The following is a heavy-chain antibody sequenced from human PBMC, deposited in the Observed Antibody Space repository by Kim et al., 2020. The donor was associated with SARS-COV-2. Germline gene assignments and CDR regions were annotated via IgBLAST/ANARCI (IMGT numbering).Heavy chain of an antibody. CDR1: GYTFTSYY. V-gene: IGHV1-46*01. Sequence: ASVKVSCKASGYTFTSYYMHWVRQAPGQGLEWMGIINPSGGSTSYAQKLQGRVTMTRDTSTSTVYMELSSLRSEDTAVYYCARGYYGSGLKYYYGMDVWGQGTTITVSS. J-gene: IGHJ6*02. CDR2: INPSGGST. CDR3: ARGYYGSGLKYYYGMDV. D-gene: IGHD3-10*01.